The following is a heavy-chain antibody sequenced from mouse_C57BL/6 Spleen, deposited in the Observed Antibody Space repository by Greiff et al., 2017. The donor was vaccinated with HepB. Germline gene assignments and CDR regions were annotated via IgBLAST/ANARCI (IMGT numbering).Heavy chain of an antibody. D-gene: IGHD6-5*01. V-gene: IGHV10-1*01. CDR1: GFSFNTYA. Sequence: DVQLVESGGGLVQPKGSLKLSCAASGFSFNTYAMNWVRQAPGKGLEWVARIRSKSNNYATYYADSVKDRFTISRDDSESMLYLQMNNLKTEDTAMYYCVRHEPPYDFYAMDYWGQGTSVTVSS. CDR3: VRHEPPYDFYAMDY. CDR2: IRSKSNNYAT. J-gene: IGHJ4*01.